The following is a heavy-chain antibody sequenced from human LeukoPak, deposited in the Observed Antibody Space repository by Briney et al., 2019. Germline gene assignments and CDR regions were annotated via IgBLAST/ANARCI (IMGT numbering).Heavy chain of an antibody. Sequence: GASVKVSCKASGYTFTDYYIHWVRQAPGQGLEWMGWINPNSGGTDYVQRFQGRVTMTRDTSITTAYMEVSRLRSDDTALYYCARDLLHESFDYWGQGTLATVSS. J-gene: IGHJ4*02. CDR1: GYTFTDYY. CDR3: ARDLLHESFDY. V-gene: IGHV1-2*02. CDR2: INPNSGGT.